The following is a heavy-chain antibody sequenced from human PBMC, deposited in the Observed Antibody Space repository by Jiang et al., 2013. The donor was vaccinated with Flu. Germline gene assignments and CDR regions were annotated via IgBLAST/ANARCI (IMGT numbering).Heavy chain of an antibody. V-gene: IGHV4-34*01. CDR1: GGSFSGYY. J-gene: IGHJ5*02. CDR3: ARGSPYYDFWSGYSRVSGWFDP. CDR2: INHSGST. D-gene: IGHD3-3*01. Sequence: LLKPSETLSLTCAVYGGSFSGYYWSWIRQPPGKGLEWIGEINHSGSTNYNPSLKSRVTISVDTSKNQFSLKLSSVTAADTAVYYCARGSPYYDFWSGYSRVSGWFDPWGQGTLVTVSS.